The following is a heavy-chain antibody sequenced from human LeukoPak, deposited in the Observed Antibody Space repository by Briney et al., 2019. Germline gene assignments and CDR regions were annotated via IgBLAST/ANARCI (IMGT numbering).Heavy chain of an antibody. Sequence: PSETLSLTCTVSGASISTFYWTWLRQPAGKALEWVGRINNSGRTNYNPSLRSRVSMSVDRSKNQFSVTLSSVTAADTAVYFCAREGGDPRWLDHWGQGTLVTVSS. J-gene: IGHJ5*02. CDR1: GASISTFY. CDR3: AREGGDPRWLDH. CDR2: INNSGRT. V-gene: IGHV4-4*07. D-gene: IGHD6-25*01.